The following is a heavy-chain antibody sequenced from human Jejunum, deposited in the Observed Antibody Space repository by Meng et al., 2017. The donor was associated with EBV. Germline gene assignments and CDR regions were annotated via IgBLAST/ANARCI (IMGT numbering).Heavy chain of an antibody. D-gene: IGHD5-24*01. CDR1: GYDFINSG. CDR2: ISVYRGNT. CDR3: ARDRSNSHY. V-gene: IGHV1-18*01. Sequence: VQLVQSGAEVKKPGASVTVSCKASGYDFINSGISWVRQAPGQGLEWMGWISVYRGNTNYAQRFQDRVTLTTNTSTSTVYMELRSLTSDDTAVYYCARDRSNSHYWGQGTLVTVSS. J-gene: IGHJ4*02.